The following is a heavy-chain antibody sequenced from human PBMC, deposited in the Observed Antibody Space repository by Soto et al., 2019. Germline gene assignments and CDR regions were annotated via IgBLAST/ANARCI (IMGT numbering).Heavy chain of an antibody. CDR3: AKFLSGYYYDSSGYSGPFDY. CDR2: ISGSGGST. D-gene: IGHD3-22*01. J-gene: IGHJ4*02. V-gene: IGHV3-23*01. Sequence: GGSLRLSCAASGFTFSSYAMSWVRQAPGKGLEWVSAISGSGGSTYYADSVKGRFTISRDNSKNTLYLQMNSLRAEDTAVYYCAKFLSGYYYDSSGYSGPFDYWGQGTLVTVSS. CDR1: GFTFSSYA.